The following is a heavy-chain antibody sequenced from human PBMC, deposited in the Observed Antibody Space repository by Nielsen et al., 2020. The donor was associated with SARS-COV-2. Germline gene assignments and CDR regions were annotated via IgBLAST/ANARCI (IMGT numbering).Heavy chain of an antibody. CDR3: GVAGGY. CDR2: INSDGSST. CDR1: GFTFTNFG. D-gene: IGHD6-19*01. V-gene: IGHV3-74*01. Sequence: GGSLRLSCAASGFTFTNFGMHWVRQAPGKGLVWVSRINSDGSSTSYADSVKGRFTISRDNAKNTLYLQMNSLRAEDTAVYYCGVAGGYWGQGTLVTVSS. J-gene: IGHJ4*02.